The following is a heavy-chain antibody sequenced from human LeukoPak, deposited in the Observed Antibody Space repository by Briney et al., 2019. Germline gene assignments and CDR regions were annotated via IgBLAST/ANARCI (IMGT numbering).Heavy chain of an antibody. D-gene: IGHD3-22*01. V-gene: IGHV1-69*05. CDR1: GYTFTGYY. J-gene: IGHJ4*02. CDR2: IIPIFGTA. Sequence: SVKVSCKASGYTFTGYYMHWVRQAPGQGLEWMGRIIPIFGTANYAQKFQGRVTITTDESTSTAYMELRSLRSDDTAVYYCARDMLYYDSSGFSDYWGQGTLVTVSS. CDR3: ARDMLYYDSSGFSDY.